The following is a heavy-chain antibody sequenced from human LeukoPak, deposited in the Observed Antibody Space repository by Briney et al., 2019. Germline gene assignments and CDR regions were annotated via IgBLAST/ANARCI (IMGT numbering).Heavy chain of an antibody. CDR1: GGSFSSSSYY. CDR3: ARQPLYYYDSSGPPI. Sequence: SETLSLTCTVSGGSFSSSSYYWGWIRQPPGKGLEWIGSIYYSGSTYYNPSLKSRVTISVDTSKNQFSLKLSSVTAADTAVYYCARQPLYYYDSSGPPIWGQGTMVTVSS. V-gene: IGHV4-39*01. D-gene: IGHD3-22*01. CDR2: IYYSGST. J-gene: IGHJ3*02.